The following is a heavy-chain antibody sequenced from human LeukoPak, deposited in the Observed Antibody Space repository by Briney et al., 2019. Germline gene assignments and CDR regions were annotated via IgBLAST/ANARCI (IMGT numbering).Heavy chain of an antibody. V-gene: IGHV4-39*07. D-gene: IGHD6-19*01. CDR2: IYYSGST. Sequence: SETLSLTCTVSGGSLSSSSYYWGWLRQPPGTGLEWLGSIYYSGSTYYNPSLKSRVTISVDTSKNQFSLKLSSVTAADTAVYYCAREPTYSSGLDYWGQGTLVTVSS. J-gene: IGHJ4*02. CDR3: AREPTYSSGLDY. CDR1: GGSLSSSSYY.